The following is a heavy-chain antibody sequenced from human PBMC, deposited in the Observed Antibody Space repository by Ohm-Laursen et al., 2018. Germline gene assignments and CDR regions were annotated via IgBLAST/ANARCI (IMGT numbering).Heavy chain of an antibody. CDR1: GFTVSSNY. V-gene: IGHV3-66*01. CDR3: ARAQYYYDTEDV. Sequence: SLRLSCAAFGFTVSSNYMSWVRQAPGKGLEWVSVIYSGGSTYYADSVKGRFAISRDNSKNTLYLQMNSLRAEDTAVYYCARAQYYYDTEDVWGQGTLVTVSS. CDR2: IYSGGST. J-gene: IGHJ4*02. D-gene: IGHD3-22*01.